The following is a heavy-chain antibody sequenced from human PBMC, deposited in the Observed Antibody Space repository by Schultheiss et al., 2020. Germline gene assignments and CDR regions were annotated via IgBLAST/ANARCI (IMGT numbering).Heavy chain of an antibody. D-gene: IGHD3-3*01. CDR1: GYTFTSYW. CDR2: IHPSDSDT. Sequence: GESLKISCKGSGYTFTSYWVGWVRQTPGKGLEWMGIIHPSDSDTRYSPSFQGQVTISADKSITTAYLQWSSLKASDTAMYYCARGEYYDFWSGYYGHYYYYGMDVWGQGTTVTVSS. CDR3: ARGEYYDFWSGYYGHYYYYGMDV. J-gene: IGHJ6*02. V-gene: IGHV5-51*01.